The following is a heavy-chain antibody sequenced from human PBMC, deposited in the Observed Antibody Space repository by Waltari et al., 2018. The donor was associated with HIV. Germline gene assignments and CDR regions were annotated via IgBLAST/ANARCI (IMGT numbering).Heavy chain of an antibody. Sequence: EVQLVESGGGLVQPGGSLKLSCAASGFTFSGSALAWVRQASGKGPEWVGRIRSKANSYATAYAASVKGRFTISRDDSKNTAYLQMNSLKTEDTAVYYCTRQSRYDFWSGWRAFDIWGQGTMVTVSS. CDR3: TRQSRYDFWSGWRAFDI. CDR1: GFTFSGSA. V-gene: IGHV3-73*02. CDR2: IRSKANSYAT. D-gene: IGHD3-3*01. J-gene: IGHJ3*02.